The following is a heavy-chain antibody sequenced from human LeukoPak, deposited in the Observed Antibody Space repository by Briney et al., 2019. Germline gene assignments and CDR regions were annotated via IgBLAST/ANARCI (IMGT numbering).Heavy chain of an antibody. CDR3: ARDQGYSSSWYGNWFDP. J-gene: IGHJ5*02. CDR1: GGSFRGYY. Sequence: PSETLSLTCAVYGGSFRGYYWTWIRQPPGKGLEWIGSIYYSGSTYYNPSLKSRVTISVATSKNQFSLKLNSVTAADTAVYYCARDQGYSSSWYGNWFDPWGQGTLVTVSS. D-gene: IGHD6-13*01. CDR2: IYYSGST. V-gene: IGHV4-34*01.